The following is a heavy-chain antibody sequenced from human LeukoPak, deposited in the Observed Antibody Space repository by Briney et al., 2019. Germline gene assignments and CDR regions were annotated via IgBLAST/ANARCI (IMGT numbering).Heavy chain of an antibody. CDR2: INAGNGNT. V-gene: IGHV1-3*01. CDR3: ARDSNYYDSRGYYYFGKYYFDN. J-gene: IGHJ4*02. Sequence: VASVKVSCKASGYTFTSYTMHWVRQAPGQRFEWMGWINAGNGNTKYSQKFQGRVTITRDTSASTAYMELSSLRSEDTADYYCARDSNYYDSRGYYYFGKYYFDNWGQGTLVTVSS. D-gene: IGHD3-22*01. CDR1: GYTFTSYT.